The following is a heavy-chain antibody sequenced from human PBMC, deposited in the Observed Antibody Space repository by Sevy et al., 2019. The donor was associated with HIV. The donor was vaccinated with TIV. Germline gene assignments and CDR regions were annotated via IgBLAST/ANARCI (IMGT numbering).Heavy chain of an antibody. CDR2: MNTYNGNT. Sequence: ASVKVSCKASGYTFSGYSISWVRQAPGQGLEWMGWMNTYNGNTKYAQKVQGRATMTTDTSTSTAYMELRGLRSDDTAVYYCARDTREKSFDYWGQGTLVTVSS. V-gene: IGHV1-18*01. CDR3: ARDTREKSFDY. J-gene: IGHJ4*02. CDR1: GYTFSGYS.